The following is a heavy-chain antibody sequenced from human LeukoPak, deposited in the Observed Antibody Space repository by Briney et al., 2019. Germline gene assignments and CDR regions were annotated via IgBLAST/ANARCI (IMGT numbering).Heavy chain of an antibody. V-gene: IGHV3-66*02. J-gene: IGHJ4*02. CDR2: IYGADAA. CDR3: VTSTGQQFIPYDY. D-gene: IGHD6-13*01. Sequence: GGSLTLSCAASGFNVSTHHMIWIRQAPGKGLEWVSLIYGADAAYYADSVRGRFMISRDNLKNTLFLQMNSLRVEDTAVYYCVTSTGQQFIPYDYWGQGTHVTVYS. CDR1: GFNVSTHH.